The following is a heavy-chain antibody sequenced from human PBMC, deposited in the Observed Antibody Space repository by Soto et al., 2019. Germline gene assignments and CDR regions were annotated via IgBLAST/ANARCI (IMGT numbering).Heavy chain of an antibody. D-gene: IGHD2-8*01. J-gene: IGHJ3*02. CDR3: ARDRVLI. V-gene: IGHV1-8*01. Sequence: ASVKVYCKASGYTLTRYAMHWVRQAPGQRLEWMGWMNPHSGNTNYAQKFQGRVTMTRNTSISTAYMELSSLRSEDMEMYYCARDRVLIRGRRTMVTVSS. CDR1: GYTLTRYA. CDR2: MNPHSGNT.